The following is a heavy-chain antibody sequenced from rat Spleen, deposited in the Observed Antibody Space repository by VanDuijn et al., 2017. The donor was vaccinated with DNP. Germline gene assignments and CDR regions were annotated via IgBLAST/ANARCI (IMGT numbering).Heavy chain of an antibody. D-gene: IGHD1-7*01. Sequence: QVQLEESGPGLMQPSETLSLTCTVSGFSLAVNGVGWVRQPLGKGLVWMGTIWTGGSTNYNSAVQSRLSISRDTSKSQVFLKMNSLQPEDTGTYYCARHSPRVVWGNFVFWGPGTMVTVSS. J-gene: IGHJ1*01. CDR2: IWTGGST. CDR3: ARHSPRVVWGNFVF. V-gene: IGHV2-72*01. CDR1: GFSLAVNG.